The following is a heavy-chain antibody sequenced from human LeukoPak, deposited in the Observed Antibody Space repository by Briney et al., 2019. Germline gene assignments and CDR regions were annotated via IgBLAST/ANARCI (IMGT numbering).Heavy chain of an antibody. CDR2: IYSGGST. CDR3: ASANCGGDCSYDY. V-gene: IGHV3-53*01. J-gene: IGHJ4*02. CDR1: GLTVSSNY. Sequence: GGSLRLSCAATGLTVSSNYMRWVRQAPGKGLEWVSVIYSGGSTYYADSVKGQFTISRDNSKNTLYLQINSLRAEDTAVYYCASANCGGDCSYDYWGQGTLVTVSS. D-gene: IGHD2-21*02.